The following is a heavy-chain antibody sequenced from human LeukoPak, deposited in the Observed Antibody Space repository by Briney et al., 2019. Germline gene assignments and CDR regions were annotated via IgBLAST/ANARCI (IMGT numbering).Heavy chain of an antibody. D-gene: IGHD3-10*01. V-gene: IGHV3-33*01. Sequence: SGGSLRLSCAASGFTFSSYGMHWVRQAPGKGLEWVAVIWYDGSNKYYADSVKGRFTISRDNSKNTLYLQMNSLRAEDTAVYYCARVGSGSYIYYGMDVWGQGTTVTVSS. CDR1: GFTFSSYG. J-gene: IGHJ6*02. CDR3: ARVGSGSYIYYGMDV. CDR2: IWYDGSNK.